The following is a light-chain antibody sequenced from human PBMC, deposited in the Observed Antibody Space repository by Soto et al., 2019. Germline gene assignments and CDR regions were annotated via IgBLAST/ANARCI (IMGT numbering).Light chain of an antibody. CDR2: GAS. V-gene: IGKV3-20*01. Sequence: IVMTQSPATLSVSPWERATLSCRASQSVSSSYLAWYQQKPGQAPRLLIYGASSRATGIPDRFSGSGSGTDFTLTISRLEPEDFAVYYRQQYGSSPWTFGQGTKVDIK. CDR3: QQYGSSPWT. J-gene: IGKJ1*01. CDR1: QSVSSSY.